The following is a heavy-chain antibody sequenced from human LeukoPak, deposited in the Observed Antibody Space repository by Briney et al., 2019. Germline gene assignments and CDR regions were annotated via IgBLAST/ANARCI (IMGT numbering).Heavy chain of an antibody. CDR1: GFTFSSYA. V-gene: IGHV3-30-3*01. J-gene: IGHJ4*02. CDR3: ARDRLVYYDFWSGYYDY. CDR2: ISYDGSNK. Sequence: PGGSLRLSCAASGFTFSSYAMSWVRQAPGKGLEWVAVISYDGSNKYYADSVKGRFTISRDNSKNALYLQMNSLRAEDTAVYYCARDRLVYYDFWSGYYDYWGQGTLVTVSS. D-gene: IGHD3-3*01.